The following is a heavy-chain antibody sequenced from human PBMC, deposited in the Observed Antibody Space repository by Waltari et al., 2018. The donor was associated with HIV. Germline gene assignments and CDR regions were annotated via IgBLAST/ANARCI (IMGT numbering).Heavy chain of an antibody. Sequence: QVQLVQSGAEVKKPGASVKVSCKASGYTFTSYAMHWVRQAPGQRLEWMGWINAGNGNTKYSQKFQGRVTITRDTSASTAYMELSSLRSEDTAVYYWARGGICGVVITDYWGQGTLVTVSS. J-gene: IGHJ4*02. CDR1: GYTFTSYA. CDR2: INAGNGNT. V-gene: IGHV1-3*01. D-gene: IGHD3-3*01. CDR3: ARGGICGVVITDY.